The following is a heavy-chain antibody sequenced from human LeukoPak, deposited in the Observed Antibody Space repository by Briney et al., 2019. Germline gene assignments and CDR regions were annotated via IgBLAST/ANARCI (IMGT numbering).Heavy chain of an antibody. CDR3: ARDLENSSPFGAFDM. CDR2: IWFDGIRK. CDR1: GFTFSNYG. V-gene: IGHV3-33*01. D-gene: IGHD3-22*01. Sequence: PGRSLRLSCVASGFTFSNYGMHWVRPVPGKGLEWVAAIWFDGIRKYYADSVKGRLTISRDNSKNTLYLQMNSLRAEDTAVYYCARDLENSSPFGAFDMWGQGTMVTVSS. J-gene: IGHJ3*02.